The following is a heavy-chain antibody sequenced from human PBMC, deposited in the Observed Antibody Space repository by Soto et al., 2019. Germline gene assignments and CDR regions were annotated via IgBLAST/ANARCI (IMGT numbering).Heavy chain of an antibody. V-gene: IGHV3-33*01. CDR2: IWYDGSNK. Sequence: GGSLRLSCAASGFTFSSYGMHWVRQAPGKGLEWVAVIWYDGSNKYYADSVKGRFTISRDNSKSTLYLQMNSLRAEDTAVYYCARDQAARGYYGMDVWGQGTTVTVSS. CDR1: GFTFSSYG. D-gene: IGHD6-6*01. J-gene: IGHJ6*02. CDR3: ARDQAARGYYGMDV.